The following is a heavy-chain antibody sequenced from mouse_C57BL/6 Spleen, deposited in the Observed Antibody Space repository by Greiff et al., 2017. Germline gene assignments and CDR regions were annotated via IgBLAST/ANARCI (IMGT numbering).Heavy chain of an antibody. CDR2: IRLKSDNYAT. CDR1: GFTFSNYW. D-gene: IGHD3-1*01. J-gene: IGHJ3*01. V-gene: IGHV6-3*01. CDR3: TVGSFAY. Sequence: DVHLVESGGGLVQPGGSMKLSCVASGFTFSNYWMNWVRQSPEKGLEWVAQIRLKSDNYATHYAESVKGRFTISRDDSKSSVYLQMNNLRAEDTGIYYCTVGSFAYWGQGTLVTVSA.